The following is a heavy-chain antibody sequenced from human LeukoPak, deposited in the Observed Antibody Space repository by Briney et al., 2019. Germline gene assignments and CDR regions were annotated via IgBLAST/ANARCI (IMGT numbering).Heavy chain of an antibody. V-gene: IGHV3-53*01. CDR2: IYGGGST. J-gene: IGHJ4*02. Sequence: GGSLRLSCAVSGFTVSNDYMSWVRQAPGKGLEWVSVIYGGGSTYNADSVRGRFTISRDNSGNTLYLQMDSLRAEDTAVYYCTRLLPSSHHFFDSWGQGTLVTVSS. CDR1: GFTVSNDY. CDR3: TRLLPSSHHFFDS. D-gene: IGHD6-6*01.